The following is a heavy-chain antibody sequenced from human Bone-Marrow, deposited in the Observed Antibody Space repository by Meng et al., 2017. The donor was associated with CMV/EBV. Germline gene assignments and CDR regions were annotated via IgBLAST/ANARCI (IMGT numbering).Heavy chain of an antibody. CDR1: GYNFPTYW. CDR2: IDPADSYT. CDR3: ARLRSSGWFLDY. V-gene: IGHV5-10-1*01. Sequence: SCKASGYNFPTYWISWVRQMPGKGLEWMGRIDPADSYTNYNPSFQGHVTISADKSITTAYLQWSSLKASDTAMHYCARLRSSGWFLDYWGQGTLVTVSS. D-gene: IGHD6-19*01. J-gene: IGHJ4*02.